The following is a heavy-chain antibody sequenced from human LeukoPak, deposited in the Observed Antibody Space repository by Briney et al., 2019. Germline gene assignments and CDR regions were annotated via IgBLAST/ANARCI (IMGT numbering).Heavy chain of an antibody. J-gene: IGHJ6*02. CDR1: GFTCSRYD. CDR2: FGAAGDT. V-gene: IGHV3-13*01. CDR3: VRGNVLAVAGTNYYYGMDV. D-gene: IGHD6-19*01. Sequence: PGGSLRLSCAASGFTCSRYDMHWVRQATGKCLEWVSTFGAAGDTYYSESAKGRFTISREDAKNSVYLQMNSLRGGDTAVYYCVRGNVLAVAGTNYYYGMDVWGLGTTVTVSS.